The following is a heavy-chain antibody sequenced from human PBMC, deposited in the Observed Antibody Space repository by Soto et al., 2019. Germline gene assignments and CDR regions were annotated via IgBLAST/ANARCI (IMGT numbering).Heavy chain of an antibody. CDR1: GFTFSNYG. V-gene: IGHV1-18*01. Sequence: ASVKVSCKASGFTFSNYGLNWVRQAPGQGLEWMGWISAYNGNTNYAQKLQGRVTMTTDTSTSTAYMELRSLRSDDTAVYYCARDPPNGYSYGFIDYWGQGTLVTVSS. J-gene: IGHJ4*02. CDR3: ARDPPNGYSYGFIDY. CDR2: ISAYNGNT. D-gene: IGHD5-18*01.